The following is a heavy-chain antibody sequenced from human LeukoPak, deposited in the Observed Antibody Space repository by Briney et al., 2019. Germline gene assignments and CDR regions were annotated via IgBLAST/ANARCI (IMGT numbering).Heavy chain of an antibody. Sequence: GGSLRLSCGASGFTFSSYNMNWVRQAPGKGLEWVSSISSSSTYIYYADSVKGRFTISRDNAKNSLYLQMNSLRAEDTAVYYCARESYSSGRVFDYWGQGALVTVSS. D-gene: IGHD6-19*01. V-gene: IGHV3-21*04. CDR2: ISSSSTYI. CDR1: GFTFSSYN. J-gene: IGHJ4*02. CDR3: ARESYSSGRVFDY.